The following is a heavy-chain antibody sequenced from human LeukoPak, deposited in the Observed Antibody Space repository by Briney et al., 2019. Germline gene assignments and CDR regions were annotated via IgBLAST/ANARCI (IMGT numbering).Heavy chain of an antibody. V-gene: IGHV3-30*02. CDR2: IRYDGSNK. J-gene: IGHJ6*03. Sequence: PGGPLRLSCAASGFTFSSYGMHWVRQAPGKGLEWVAFIRYDGSNKYYADSMKGRFSISRDNSKNTLYLQMNSLRVEDTAVYYCAKSEQWLLLGSDYYYYMDVWGKGTTVTISS. CDR3: AKSEQWLLLGSDYYYYMDV. CDR1: GFTFSSYG. D-gene: IGHD6-19*01.